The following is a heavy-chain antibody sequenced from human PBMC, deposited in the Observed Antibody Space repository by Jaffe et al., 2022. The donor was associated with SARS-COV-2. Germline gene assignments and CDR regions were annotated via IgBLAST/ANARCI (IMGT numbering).Heavy chain of an antibody. V-gene: IGHV4-61*02. CDR3: ARLAVADNWYFDL. CDR2: IYTSGST. D-gene: IGHD6-19*01. J-gene: IGHJ2*01. Sequence: QVQLQESGPGLVKPSQTLSLTCTVSGGSISSGSYYWSWIRQPAGKGLEWIGRIYTSGSTNYNPSLKSRVTISVDTSKNQFSLKLSSVTAADTAVYYCARLAVADNWYFDLWGRGTLVTVSS. CDR1: GGSISSGSYY.